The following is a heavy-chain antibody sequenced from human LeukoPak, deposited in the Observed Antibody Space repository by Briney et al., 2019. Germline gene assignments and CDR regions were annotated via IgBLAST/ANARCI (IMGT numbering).Heavy chain of an antibody. Sequence: SETLSLTCAVSGDSISSNYWWSWVRQSPGKGLEWIGEILQSGSTNYNPSLKSRVTISVDKSKNQFSLKLSSVTAADTAVYYCARLTGGLQIAAAGREAFDIWGQGTMVTVSS. CDR1: GDSISSNYW. CDR3: ARLTGGLQIAAAGREAFDI. V-gene: IGHV4-4*02. D-gene: IGHD6-13*01. J-gene: IGHJ3*02. CDR2: ILQSGST.